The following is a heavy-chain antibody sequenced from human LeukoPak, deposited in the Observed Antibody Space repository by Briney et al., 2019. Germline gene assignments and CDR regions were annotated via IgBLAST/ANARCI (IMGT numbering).Heavy chain of an antibody. CDR3: LRGDRRDY. Sequence: TGGSLRLSCEASGFTFNTYSMNWARQAPGKGLEWVSPIDSSGGYMFYADSVKGRFIISRDNAKDSLYLQMNSLRVEDTAVYYCLRGDRRDYWGQGTLVTVSS. J-gene: IGHJ4*02. V-gene: IGHV3-21*06. CDR1: GFTFNTYS. CDR2: IDSSGGYM.